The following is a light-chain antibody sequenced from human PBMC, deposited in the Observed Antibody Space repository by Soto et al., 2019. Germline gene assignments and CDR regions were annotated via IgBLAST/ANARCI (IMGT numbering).Light chain of an antibody. V-gene: IGLV2-23*02. CDR3: CSSGGSPTYV. CDR1: SSNVGSYKL. Sequence: QSVLTQPASVSGSPGQSITISCTGTSSNVGSYKLGSWYQQHPGKAPKLMIFEVNKRPSGVSNRFSGSKSGNTASLTISGLKVEDEADYYCCSSGGSPTYVFGTGTKVTVL. J-gene: IGLJ1*01. CDR2: EVN.